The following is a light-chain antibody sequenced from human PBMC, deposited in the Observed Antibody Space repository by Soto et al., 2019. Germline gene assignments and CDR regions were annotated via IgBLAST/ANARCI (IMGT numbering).Light chain of an antibody. CDR3: SSYADFNNVL. CDR1: SSYVRNYNF. J-gene: IGLJ3*02. V-gene: IGLV2-8*01. Sequence: QSVLTQPPSASGSPGQSVTISCTGTSSYVRNYNFISWYQQYPGKAPKLKIYEVTKRPSGVPDRFSGSKSVNMASLTVSGLQAEDEAEYYCSSYADFNNVLFGGGTKVTVL. CDR2: EVT.